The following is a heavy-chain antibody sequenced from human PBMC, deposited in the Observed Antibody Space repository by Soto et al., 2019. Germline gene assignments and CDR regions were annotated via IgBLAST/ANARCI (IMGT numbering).Heavy chain of an antibody. D-gene: IGHD4-17*01. Sequence: QVHLQESGPGLVRPSQTLSLTCTVSGGSITSGDSYWSWIRQPPGKGLEWIGYIYSRGSTYYNPSLRSRFTSSIDTSTNQFSLRLSSVTASDTAVYYCARRLEPDSGDLHAFAYWGQGTLLTVSS. CDR3: ARRLEPDSGDLHAFAY. CDR2: IYSRGST. CDR1: GGSITSGDSY. J-gene: IGHJ4*02. V-gene: IGHV4-30-4*01.